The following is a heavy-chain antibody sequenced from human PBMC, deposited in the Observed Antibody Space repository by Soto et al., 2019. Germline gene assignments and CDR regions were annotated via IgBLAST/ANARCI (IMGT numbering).Heavy chain of an antibody. D-gene: IGHD6-19*01. Sequence: QVQLQQWGAGLLKPSETLSLTCAVYGGSFSGYYWSWIRQPPGKGLEWIGEINHSGSTNYNPSLKSRVTISVDTSKNQFSLKLRSVIAADTAVYYCARVYSSGKHYYGMDVWGQGTTVTVSS. CDR3: ARVYSSGKHYYGMDV. J-gene: IGHJ6*02. CDR1: GGSFSGYY. CDR2: INHSGST. V-gene: IGHV4-34*01.